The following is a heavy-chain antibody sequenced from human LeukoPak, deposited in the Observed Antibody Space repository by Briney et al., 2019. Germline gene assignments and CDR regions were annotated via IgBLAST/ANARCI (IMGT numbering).Heavy chain of an antibody. CDR2: INPNSGGT. CDR1: GYTFTGHY. V-gene: IGHV1-2*06. CDR3: ARDESSSFDY. J-gene: IGHJ4*02. D-gene: IGHD6-6*01. Sequence: GGSLRLSCAASGYTFTGHYMHWVRQAPGQGLEWMGRINPNSGGTNYAQKFQDRVTMTRDTSISTAYMELSRLRSDDTAVYYCARDESSSFDYWGQGTLVTVSS.